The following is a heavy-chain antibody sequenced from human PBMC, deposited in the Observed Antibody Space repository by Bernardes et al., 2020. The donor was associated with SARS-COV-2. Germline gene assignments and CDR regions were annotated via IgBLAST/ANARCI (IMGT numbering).Heavy chain of an antibody. CDR1: GFTFSSYW. Sequence: GGSLRLSCAASGFTFSSYWTSWVRQAPGKGLEWVANIKQDGSEKYYVDSVKGRFTISRDNAKNSLYLQMNSLRAEDTAVYYCARELYYYGPFDYWGQGTLVTVSS. CDR2: IKQDGSEK. CDR3: ARELYYYGPFDY. J-gene: IGHJ4*02. D-gene: IGHD3-22*01. V-gene: IGHV3-7*01.